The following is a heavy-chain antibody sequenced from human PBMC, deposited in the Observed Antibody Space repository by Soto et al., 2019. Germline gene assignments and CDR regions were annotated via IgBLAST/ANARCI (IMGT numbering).Heavy chain of an antibody. CDR3: AGVIEWELLIFGFDI. J-gene: IGHJ3*02. Sequence: EPLSLTRPVAGPSPSSEYASCIRPPHGKGLEWIGYIYYSGSTNYNPSLKSRVTISVDTSKKQFSLKVRSVTAADKAVEYCAGVIEWELLIFGFDIWGQGTMVTVSS. D-gene: IGHD1-26*01. CDR1: GPSPSSEY. V-gene: IGHV4-59*01. CDR2: IYYSGST.